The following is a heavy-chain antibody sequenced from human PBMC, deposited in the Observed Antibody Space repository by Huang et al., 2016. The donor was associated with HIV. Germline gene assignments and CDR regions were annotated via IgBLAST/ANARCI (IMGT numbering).Heavy chain of an antibody. CDR3: ARLLYRYYFDY. D-gene: IGHD1-26*01. CDR1: GGSISSSSYY. V-gene: IGHV4-39*01. CDR2: IYYSAST. J-gene: IGHJ4*02. Sequence: QLQLQESGPGLVKPSETLSLTCTVSGGSISSSSYYWGWIRQPPGKGLEWIGSIYYSASTYYNPPLKSRVTISVDTSKNQFSLKLSSVTAADTAVYYCARLLYRYYFDYWGQGTLVTVSS.